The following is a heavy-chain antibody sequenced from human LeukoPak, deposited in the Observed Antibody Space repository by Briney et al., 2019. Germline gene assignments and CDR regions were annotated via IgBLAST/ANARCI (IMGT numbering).Heavy chain of an antibody. Sequence: GSLRLSCAASGFTFSIYTMNCVSLTPGKGLEWIGQIYHSGISNYNPSLTSRVTISVDKSNNPFSLKLSSVTPADPAMYYCASGGSSWYFDSWGHGNLVAVSS. D-gene: IGHD6-13*01. CDR1: GFTFSIYTM. CDR3: ASGGSSWYFDS. V-gene: IGHV4-4*02. CDR2: IYHSGIS. J-gene: IGHJ4*01.